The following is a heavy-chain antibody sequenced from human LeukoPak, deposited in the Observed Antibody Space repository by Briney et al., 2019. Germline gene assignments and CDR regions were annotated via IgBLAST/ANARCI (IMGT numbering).Heavy chain of an antibody. V-gene: IGHV1-69*13. D-gene: IGHD2-15*01. CDR3: ARAVGIVVVVVATLDY. Sequence: SVKVSCKASGGTFSSYAISWVRQAPGQGLEWMGGIIPIFGTANYAQKFQGRVTITADESTSTAYMELSSLRSEDTAVYYCARAVGIVVVVVATLDYWGQGTLVTVSS. CDR1: GGTFSSYA. J-gene: IGHJ4*02. CDR2: IIPIFGTA.